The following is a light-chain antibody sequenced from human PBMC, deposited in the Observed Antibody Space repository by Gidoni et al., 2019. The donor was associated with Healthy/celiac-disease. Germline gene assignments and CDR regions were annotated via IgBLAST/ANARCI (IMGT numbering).Light chain of an antibody. J-gene: IGKJ2*01. CDR1: QSVSSY. CDR3: QQRSNWPPYT. Sequence: EIMLTQSPATLSLSPGERATLSCRASQSVSSYLAWYHQKPGQAPRLLIYDASNRATGIPARFSGSGSGTDFTLTISSLEPEDFAVYYCQQRSNWPPYTFGQGTKLEIK. V-gene: IGKV3-11*01. CDR2: DAS.